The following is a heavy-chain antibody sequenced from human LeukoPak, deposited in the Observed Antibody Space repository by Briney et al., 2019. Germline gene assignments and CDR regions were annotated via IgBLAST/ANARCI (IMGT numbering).Heavy chain of an antibody. CDR1: GFTFSSYW. CDR2: IKSDGST. J-gene: IGHJ1*01. CDR3: ARAPSDIGGYYPEYFRH. Sequence: GGSLRLSCAASGFTFSSYWMHWVRQAPGKGLVWVSRIKSDGSTRYADSVKGRFTVSRDNAKNTVSLQMNSLTAEDTGVYYCARAPSDIGGYYPEYFRHWGQGTLVIVSS. V-gene: IGHV3-74*01. D-gene: IGHD3-22*01.